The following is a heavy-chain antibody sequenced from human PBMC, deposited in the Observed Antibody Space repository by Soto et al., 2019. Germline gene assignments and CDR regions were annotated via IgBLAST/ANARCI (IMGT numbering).Heavy chain of an antibody. CDR1: GYTFTSYA. D-gene: IGHD4-4*01. V-gene: IGHV1-3*01. Sequence: ASVKVSCKASGYTFTSYAMHWVRQAPGQRLDWMGWINAGNGNTKYSQKFQSRVTITRDTSASTAYMELSSLRSEDTAVYYCASSYSNYALIDYYYYGMDVWGQGTTVTVSS. CDR2: INAGNGNT. J-gene: IGHJ6*02. CDR3: ASSYSNYALIDYYYYGMDV.